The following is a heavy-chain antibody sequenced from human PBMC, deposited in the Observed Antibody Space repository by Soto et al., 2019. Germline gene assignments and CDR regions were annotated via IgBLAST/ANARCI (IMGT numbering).Heavy chain of an antibody. CDR2: IKQDGSEK. J-gene: IGHJ6*02. CDR3: ARENYYYYGMDV. CDR1: PITLSSNW. Sequence: PGVTLRRPCSASPITLSSNWMRRPRLAPGKVLEWVANIKQDGSEKYYADSVKGRFTISRDNAKNSLYLQMNSLRAEDTAVSYCARENYYYYGMDVWRHGTTITVSS. V-gene: IGHV3-7*05.